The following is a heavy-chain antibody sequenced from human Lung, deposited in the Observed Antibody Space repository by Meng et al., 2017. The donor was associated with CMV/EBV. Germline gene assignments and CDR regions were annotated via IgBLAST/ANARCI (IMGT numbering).Heavy chain of an antibody. V-gene: IGHV1-69*06. D-gene: IGHD6-13*01. CDR1: GGSFSNYA. J-gene: IGHJ6*02. Sequence: SVXVSXXPSGGSFSNYAITRVRQAPGQGLEWMGGIIPVVGTVNYPQKFQGRVTITADKSTSTVYMELSSLRSENTAVYYCARDSPSSTWYLLAGYYYGSGVWGQGXTVTVSS. CDR2: IIPVVGTV. CDR3: ARDSPSSTWYLLAGYYYGSGV.